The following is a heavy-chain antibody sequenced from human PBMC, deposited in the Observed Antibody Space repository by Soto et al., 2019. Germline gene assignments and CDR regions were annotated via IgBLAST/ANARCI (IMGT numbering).Heavy chain of an antibody. Sequence: GASVKVSCKTSGGTFSSYAISWVRQAPEQGLEWMGGIIPIFGTANYAQKFQGRVTITADKSTSTAYMELSSLRSEDTAVYYCARDLYHRPHIAARRSDYYYGMDVWGQGTTVTVSS. V-gene: IGHV1-69*06. CDR1: GGTFSSYA. CDR3: ARDLYHRPHIAARRSDYYYGMDV. J-gene: IGHJ6*02. D-gene: IGHD6-6*01. CDR2: IIPIFGTA.